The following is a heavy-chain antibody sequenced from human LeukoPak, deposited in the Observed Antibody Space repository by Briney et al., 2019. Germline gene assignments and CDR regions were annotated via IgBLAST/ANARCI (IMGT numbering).Heavy chain of an antibody. V-gene: IGHV3-7*01. D-gene: IGHD6-13*01. Sequence: GGSLRLSCAASGFTFSSYWMSWVRQAPGKGLEWAANIKQDGSEKYYVDSVKGRFTISRDNAKNSLYLQMNSLRAEDTAVYYCARSSAGSWYVWFDYWGQGTLVTVSS. CDR3: ARSSAGSWYVWFDY. CDR2: IKQDGSEK. CDR1: GFTFSSYW. J-gene: IGHJ4*02.